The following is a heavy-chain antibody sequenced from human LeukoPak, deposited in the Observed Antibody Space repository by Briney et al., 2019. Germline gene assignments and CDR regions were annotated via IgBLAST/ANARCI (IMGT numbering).Heavy chain of an antibody. V-gene: IGHV3-23*01. CDR2: ISGSGGST. J-gene: IGHJ3*01. D-gene: IGHD3-10*01. Sequence: PGGSLRLSCAASGFTFGTHAMTWDRQAPGKGLEWVSTISGSGGSTYYAGSVKGRFTISTDNSKNTLYVQMNSLRAEDTAVYYCAREGLYGSGSYGGFDVWGQGTMVTVSS. CDR3: AREGLYGSGSYGGFDV. CDR1: GFTFGTHA.